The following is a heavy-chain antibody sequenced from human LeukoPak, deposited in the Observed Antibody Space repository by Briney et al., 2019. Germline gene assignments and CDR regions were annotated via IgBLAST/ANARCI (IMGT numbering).Heavy chain of an antibody. D-gene: IGHD3-10*01. CDR1: GYTFTSYY. V-gene: IGHV1-46*01. CDR2: INPSGGST. CDR3: ARASWIYYGSGSPDY. Sequence: ASVKVSCKASGYTFTSYYMHWVRQAPGQGLEWMGIINPSGGSTDYAQKFQGRVTMTRDTSTSTAYMELSSLISEDTAVYHCARASWIYYGSGSPDYWGQGTLVTVSS. J-gene: IGHJ4*02.